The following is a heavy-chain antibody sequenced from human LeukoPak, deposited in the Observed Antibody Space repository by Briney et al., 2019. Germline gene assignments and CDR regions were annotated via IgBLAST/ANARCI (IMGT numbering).Heavy chain of an antibody. CDR2: IYYSGST. CDR1: GGSISSYY. D-gene: IGHD3-22*01. Sequence: KASETLSLTCTVSGGSISSYYWSWIRQPPGKGLEWIGYIYYSGSTNYNPSLKSRVTISVDTSKNQISPKLSSVTAADTAVYYCARHGHYYDTRGYYSIPDFWGQGTLVTVSS. J-gene: IGHJ4*02. CDR3: ARHGHYYDTRGYYSIPDF. V-gene: IGHV4-59*08.